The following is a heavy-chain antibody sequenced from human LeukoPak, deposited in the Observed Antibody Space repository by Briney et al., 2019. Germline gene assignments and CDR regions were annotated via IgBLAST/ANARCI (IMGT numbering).Heavy chain of an antibody. V-gene: IGHV3-48*02. CDR1: GFTFSSYS. D-gene: IGHD5-12*01. CDR3: ANGGYYYVDY. Sequence: PGGSLRLSCAASGFTFSSYSMHWVRQAPGKGLEWVSYISGRSSTIYYVDSVKGRFTISRDNAKNSLYLQMNSLRDEDTAVYYCANGGYYYVDYWGQGTLVTVSS. CDR2: ISGRSSTI. J-gene: IGHJ4*02.